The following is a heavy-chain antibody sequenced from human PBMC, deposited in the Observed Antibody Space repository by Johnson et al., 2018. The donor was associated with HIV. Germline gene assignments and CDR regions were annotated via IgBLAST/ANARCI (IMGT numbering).Heavy chain of an antibody. CDR1: GFTFSS. V-gene: IGHV3-30*03. CDR2: ISHDGSHK. D-gene: IGHD6-13*01. Sequence: QVQLVESGGGVVQPGRSLRLSCAASGFTFSSMHWDRQAPGKGLEWVAVISHDGSHKYYADSVKGRFSLSRDISKNSLYLQMNSLRAEDTAVYYCARAIAAAGTVGVDAFDIWGQGTMVTVSS. CDR3: ARAIAAAGTVGVDAFDI. J-gene: IGHJ3*02.